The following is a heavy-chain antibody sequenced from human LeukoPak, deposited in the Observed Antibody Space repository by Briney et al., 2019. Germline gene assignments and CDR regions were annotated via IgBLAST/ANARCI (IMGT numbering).Heavy chain of an antibody. CDR1: GFTFSSYA. CDR2: ISSNGGST. CDR3: ARDRGEYYYYGMDV. V-gene: IGHV3-64*01. Sequence: GGSLRLSCAASGFTFSSYAMHWVRQAPGKGLEYVSAISSNGGSTYYANSVKGRFTISRDNSKNTLYLQMGSLRAEDMAVYYCARDRGEYYYYGMDVWGQGTTVTVSS. D-gene: IGHD3-16*01. J-gene: IGHJ6*02.